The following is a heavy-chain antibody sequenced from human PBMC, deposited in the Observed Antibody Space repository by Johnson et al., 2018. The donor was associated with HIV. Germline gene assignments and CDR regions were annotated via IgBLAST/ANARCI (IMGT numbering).Heavy chain of an antibody. Sequence: QVQLVESGGGLVKPGGSLRLSCAASGFTFSDDYMSWIRQAPGKGLEWVSYISRSGSTITYADSVKGRFTISRDNTKNSLYLQMNSLRPEDTAVYYCTTASGYYPFFDAFDIWGQGTMVTVSS. V-gene: IGHV3-11*04. CDR2: ISRSGSTI. CDR3: TTASGYYPFFDAFDI. D-gene: IGHD3-22*01. J-gene: IGHJ3*02. CDR1: GFTFSDDY.